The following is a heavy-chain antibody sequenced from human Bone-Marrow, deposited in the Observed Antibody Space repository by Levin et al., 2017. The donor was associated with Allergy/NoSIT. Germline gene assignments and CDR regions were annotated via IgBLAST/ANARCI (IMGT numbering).Heavy chain of an antibody. CDR2: INHSGST. J-gene: IGHJ4*02. CDR3: ARGHYYDSSGYSDY. CDR1: GGSFSGYY. V-gene: IGHV4-34*01. Sequence: PSETLSLTCAVYGGSFSGYYWSWIRQPPGKGLEWIGEINHSGSTNYNPSLKSRVTISVDTSKNQFSLKLSSVTAADTAVYYCARGHYYDSSGYSDYWGQGTLVTVSS. D-gene: IGHD3-22*01.